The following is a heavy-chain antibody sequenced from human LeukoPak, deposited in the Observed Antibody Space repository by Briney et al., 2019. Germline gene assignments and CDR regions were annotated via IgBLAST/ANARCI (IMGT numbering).Heavy chain of an antibody. J-gene: IGHJ4*02. CDR1: GGSISSGDYY. D-gene: IGHD5-18*01. V-gene: IGHV4-30-4*01. Sequence: SETLSLTCTVSGGSISSGDYYWSWIRQPPGKGLEWIGYIYYSGSTYYNPSLKSRVTISVDTSKNQFSLKLCSVTAADTAVYYCARDQLGTSSYVWGQGTLVTVSS. CDR3: ARDQLGTSSYV. CDR2: IYYSGST.